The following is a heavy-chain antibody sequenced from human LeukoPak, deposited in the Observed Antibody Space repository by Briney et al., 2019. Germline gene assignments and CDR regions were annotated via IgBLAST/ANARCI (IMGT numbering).Heavy chain of an antibody. CDR1: GGSISSSSYY. D-gene: IGHD3-22*01. CDR3: ARPPYYYVSSGYHGFDP. V-gene: IGHV4-39*01. CDR2: IYYSGST. J-gene: IGHJ5*02. Sequence: SETLSLTCTVSGGSISSSSYYWGWIRQPRGKGLEWIGSIYYSGSTYYNPSLKSRVTISVDTSKNQFSLKLSSVTAADTAVYYCARPPYYYVSSGYHGFDPWGQGTLVTVSS.